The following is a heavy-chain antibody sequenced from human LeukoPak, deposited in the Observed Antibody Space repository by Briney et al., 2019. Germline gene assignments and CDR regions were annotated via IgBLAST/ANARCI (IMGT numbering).Heavy chain of an antibody. D-gene: IGHD6-13*01. CDR2: IYYSGTT. J-gene: IGHJ4*02. CDR1: GGSISSYY. CDR3: ARGVYIAAAQYAY. V-gene: IGHV4-59*01. Sequence: SETLSLTCTVSGGSISSYYWSWIRQPPGKGLEWIGYIYYSGTTNYNPSLKSRVTISVDTSKNQFSLKLSSVTAADTAVYYCARGVYIAAAQYAYWGQGALVTVSS.